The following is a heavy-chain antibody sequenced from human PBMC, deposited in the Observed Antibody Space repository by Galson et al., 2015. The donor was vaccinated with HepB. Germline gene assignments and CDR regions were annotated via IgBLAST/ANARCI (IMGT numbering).Heavy chain of an antibody. D-gene: IGHD4-17*01. V-gene: IGHV3-23*01. CDR1: KFILANYA. J-gene: IGHJ4*02. CDR2: VSADGART. CDR3: AKNYGDYMYAPLDH. Sequence: SLRLSCAASKFILANYAMTWVRQAPGKGLEWVSIVSADGARTYYADSVRGRFTISRDNSKNTLYLQMSSLRVEDTAVYFCAKNYGDYMYAPLDHWGQGLQVNVFS.